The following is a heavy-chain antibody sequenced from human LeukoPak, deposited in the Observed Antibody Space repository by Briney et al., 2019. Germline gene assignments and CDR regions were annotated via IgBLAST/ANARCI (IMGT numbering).Heavy chain of an antibody. J-gene: IGHJ6*02. V-gene: IGHV1-8*01. CDR1: GYTFTSYD. Sequence: ASVTVSCKASGYTFTSYDINWVRQAPGQGLEWMGWMNPNSSNTDYAQKVQGRVTMTSNTSISTAYVELSSLRSEDTAVYYCAREKVVVVPAATGTSWYYYGMDVWGRGTTVTVSS. CDR3: AREKVVVVPAATGTSWYYYGMDV. CDR2: MNPNSSNT. D-gene: IGHD2-2*01.